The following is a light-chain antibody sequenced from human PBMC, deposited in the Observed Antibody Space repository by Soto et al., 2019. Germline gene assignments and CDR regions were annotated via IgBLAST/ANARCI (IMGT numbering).Light chain of an antibody. CDR1: QSVNAN. V-gene: IGKV3-15*01. CDR2: GAS. Sequence: VMTQSPATLSESPGDRATLSCRASQSVNANLAWYQQKPGQAPRLLIHGASNRATGIPARFSGSGFGTEFILTISSLQSEDFAVYYCQQYNTWLWTFGQGTKVEI. J-gene: IGKJ1*01. CDR3: QQYNTWLWT.